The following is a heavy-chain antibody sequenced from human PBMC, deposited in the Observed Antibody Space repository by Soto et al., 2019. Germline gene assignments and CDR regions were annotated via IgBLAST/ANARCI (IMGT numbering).Heavy chain of an antibody. CDR3: VRKHNRAGFFDS. Sequence: SATLSLTCSISGGTIVDYYWSWIRQPPGKGLEWLAYIYYTGKTDQNPSLERRVSISLGTSKNQFSLNLRSVTAADTAVYYGVRKHNRAGFFDSWGTGICVTVSS. CDR1: GGTIVDYY. D-gene: IGHD2-21*01. J-gene: IGHJ4*02. V-gene: IGHV4-59*01. CDR2: IYYTGKT.